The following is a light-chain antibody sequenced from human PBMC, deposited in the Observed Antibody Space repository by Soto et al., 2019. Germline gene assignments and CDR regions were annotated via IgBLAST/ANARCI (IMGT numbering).Light chain of an antibody. CDR2: EVS. V-gene: IGLV2-14*01. Sequence: QSALTQPASVSGSPGQSITISCTGTSSDVGTYNYVSWYQHLPGKAPKLLIFEVSSRPSGVSHRFSGSKSGNTASLTISGLQADDEGDYYCSSYTGGRTPFVFGIGTKVTXL. J-gene: IGLJ1*01. CDR3: SSYTGGRTPFV. CDR1: SSDVGTYNY.